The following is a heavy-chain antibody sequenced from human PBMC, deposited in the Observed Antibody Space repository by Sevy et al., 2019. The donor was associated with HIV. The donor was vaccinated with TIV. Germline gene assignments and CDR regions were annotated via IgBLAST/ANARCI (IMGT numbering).Heavy chain of an antibody. CDR2: INPNSGGT. CDR3: ARLDILRYFDWLLGDYYGMDV. CDR1: GYTFTGYY. Sequence: ASVKVSCKASGYTFTGYYMHWVRQAPGQGLEWMGWINPNSGGTNYAQKFQGRVTMTRDTSISTAYMEPSRLRSDDTAVYYCARLDILRYFDWLLGDYYGMDVWGQGTTGTVSS. J-gene: IGHJ6*02. V-gene: IGHV1-2*02. D-gene: IGHD3-9*01.